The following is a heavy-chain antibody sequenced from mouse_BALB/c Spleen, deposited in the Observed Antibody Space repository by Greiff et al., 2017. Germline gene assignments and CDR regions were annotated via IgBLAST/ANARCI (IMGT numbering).Heavy chain of an antibody. J-gene: IGHJ4*01. D-gene: IGHD1-2*01. CDR1: GYTFTNYW. CDR3: ARGGTTATRYAMDY. V-gene: IGHV1-63*02. CDR2: IYPGGGYT. Sequence: VQLQQSGAELVRPGTSVKISCKASGYTFTNYWLGWVKQRPGHGLEWIGDIYPGGGYTNYNEKFKGKATLTADTPSSTAYMQLSSLTSEDSAVYFCARGGTTATRYAMDYWGQGTSVTVSS.